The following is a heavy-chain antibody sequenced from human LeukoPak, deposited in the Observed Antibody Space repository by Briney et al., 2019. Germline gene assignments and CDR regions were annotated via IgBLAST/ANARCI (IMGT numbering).Heavy chain of an antibody. V-gene: IGHV3-23*01. J-gene: IGHJ4*02. CDR1: ASTFSSYA. CDR2: ISGGGGST. Sequence: GRSLRLSCPAAASTFSSYAMSWVRHAPGNGLEWVTAISGGGGSTNYADSGKGRLTTSTDNSKNTLYLQMNSLRAEDTALYYCAKDTQTDYYDSSGYFDYWGQGTLVTVSS. D-gene: IGHD3-22*01. CDR3: AKDTQTDYYDSSGYFDY.